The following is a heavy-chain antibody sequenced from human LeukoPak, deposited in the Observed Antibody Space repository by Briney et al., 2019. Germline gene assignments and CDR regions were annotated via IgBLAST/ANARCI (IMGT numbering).Heavy chain of an antibody. J-gene: IGHJ6*03. CDR2: ISAYNGNT. CDR3: ARDSWGIAAAGMVFDYYMDV. D-gene: IGHD6-13*01. V-gene: IGHV1-18*01. CDR1: GYTFTSYG. Sequence: EASVKVSCKASGYTFTSYGISWVRQAPGQGLEWMGWISAYNGNTNYAQKLQGRVTMTTDTSTSTAYMELRSLRSDDTAVYYCARDSWGIAAAGMVFDYYMDVWGKGTTVTISS.